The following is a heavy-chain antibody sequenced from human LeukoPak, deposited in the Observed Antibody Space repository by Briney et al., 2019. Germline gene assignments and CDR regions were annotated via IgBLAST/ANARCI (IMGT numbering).Heavy chain of an antibody. CDR2: IDPSDSYT. CDR3: ATLSGSVALDY. V-gene: IGHV5-10-1*01. Sequence: GESLKISCKGSGYRFTSYWINWVRHMPGKGLEWMGRIDPSDSYTNYSPSFQGHVTISADKSISTAYLQWSSLKASDTAMYYCATLSGSVALDYWGQGTLVTVSS. D-gene: IGHD6-19*01. CDR1: GYRFTSYW. J-gene: IGHJ4*02.